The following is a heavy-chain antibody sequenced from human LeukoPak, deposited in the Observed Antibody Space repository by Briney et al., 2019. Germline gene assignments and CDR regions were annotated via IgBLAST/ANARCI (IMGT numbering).Heavy chain of an antibody. J-gene: IGHJ6*03. CDR3: ARSGSGHYYYYMDV. CDR2: IIPIFGTA. V-gene: IGHV1-69*05. CDR1: GGTFSSYA. Sequence: ASVKVSCKASGGTFSSYAISWVRQAPGQGLEWMGGIIPIFGTANYAQKFQGRVTMTTDTSTSTAYMELRSLRSDDTAVYYCARSGSGHYYYYMDVWGKGTTVTVSS. D-gene: IGHD3-10*01.